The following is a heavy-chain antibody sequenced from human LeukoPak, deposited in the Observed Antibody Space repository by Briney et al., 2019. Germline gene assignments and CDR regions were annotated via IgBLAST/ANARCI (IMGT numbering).Heavy chain of an antibody. D-gene: IGHD3-22*01. Sequence: ASVKVSCKASGYTFTSYDINWVRQATGQGLEWMGWMNPNSGNTGYAQKFQGRVTMTRNTSISTAYMELSSLRSEDTAVYYWARGGGAYYYDSSGFWGQGTLVTVSS. J-gene: IGHJ4*02. CDR2: MNPNSGNT. CDR3: ARGGGAYYYDSSGF. CDR1: GYTFTSYD. V-gene: IGHV1-8*01.